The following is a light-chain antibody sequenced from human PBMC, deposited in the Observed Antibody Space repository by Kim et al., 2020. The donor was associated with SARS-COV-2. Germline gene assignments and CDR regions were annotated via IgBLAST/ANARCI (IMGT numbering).Light chain of an antibody. CDR2: RSK. CDR3: AAWDDNLRV. Sequence: TPGQRVTISCSGSRSNIGSNHVYWYQQVPGTAPKLLIYRSKPRPSGVPDRFSGSKSGTSASLVISGLRSEDEADYYCAAWDDNLRVFGGGTQLTVL. J-gene: IGLJ3*02. CDR1: RSNIGSNH. V-gene: IGLV1-47*01.